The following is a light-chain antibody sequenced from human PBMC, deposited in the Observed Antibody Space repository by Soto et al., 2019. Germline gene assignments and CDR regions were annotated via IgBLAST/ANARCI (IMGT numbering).Light chain of an antibody. Sequence: EIVLTQSPATLSLSPGERATLSCRTSQSVGRNLAWYQQRAGQAPRLLMYDTSNRATGIPARFSGSGSGTDFTLTISTLEPEDFGVYYCQTRSNWPLIFGGGTKVEIK. CDR2: DTS. J-gene: IGKJ4*01. CDR1: QSVGRN. CDR3: QTRSNWPLI. V-gene: IGKV3-11*01.